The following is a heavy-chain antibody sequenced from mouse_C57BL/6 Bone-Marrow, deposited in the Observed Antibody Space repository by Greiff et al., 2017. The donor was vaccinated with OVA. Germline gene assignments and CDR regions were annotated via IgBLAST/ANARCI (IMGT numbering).Heavy chain of an antibody. V-gene: IGHV7-3*01. D-gene: IGHD2-3*01. CDR2: IRNKANGYTT. CDR1: GFTFTDYY. CDR3: ARYGHDGYFYAMDY. J-gene: IGHJ4*01. Sequence: EVQRVESGGGLVQPGGSLSLSCAASGFTFTDYYMSWVRPPPGKALEWLGFIRNKANGYTTEYSASVKGRFTISRDNSQSILYLQMNALRAEDSATYYCARYGHDGYFYAMDYWGQGTSVTVSS.